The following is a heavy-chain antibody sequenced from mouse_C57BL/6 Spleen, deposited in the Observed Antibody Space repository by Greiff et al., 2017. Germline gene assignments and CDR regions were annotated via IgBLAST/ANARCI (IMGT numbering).Heavy chain of an antibody. D-gene: IGHD2-3*01. CDR1: GFTFSDYG. Sequence: EVKLVESGGGLVKPGGSLKLSCAASGFTFSDYGMHWVRQAPEKGLEWVAYISSGSSTIYYADTVKGRFTISRDNAKNTLFLQMTSLRSEDTAMYYCARGSMMVTTSYFDYWGQGTTLTVSS. CDR2: ISSGSSTI. J-gene: IGHJ2*01. CDR3: ARGSMMVTTSYFDY. V-gene: IGHV5-17*01.